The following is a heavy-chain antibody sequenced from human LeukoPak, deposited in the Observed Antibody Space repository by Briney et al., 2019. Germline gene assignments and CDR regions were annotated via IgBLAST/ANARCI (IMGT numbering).Heavy chain of an antibody. CDR1: GFTFSSYS. D-gene: IGHD3-3*01. V-gene: IGHV3-48*01. Sequence: AGGSLRLSCAASGFTFSSYSMNWVRQAPGKGLEWVSYISSSSSTIYYADSVKGRFTISRDNAKNSLYLQMNSLRAEDTAVYYCARDLFTIFGATPTYYYGMDVWGQGTTVTVSS. CDR3: ARDLFTIFGATPTYYYGMDV. CDR2: ISSSSSTI. J-gene: IGHJ6*02.